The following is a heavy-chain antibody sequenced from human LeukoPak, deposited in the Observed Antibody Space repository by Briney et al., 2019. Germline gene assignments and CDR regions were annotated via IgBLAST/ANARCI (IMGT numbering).Heavy chain of an antibody. V-gene: IGHV4-61*02. Sequence: SETLSLTCTVSGNSISSGDNYWSWIRQPAGKGLEWIGRVYTSGSTNYNPSLKSRVTISGDTSKNQFSLRLSSVTAADTAVYYCARASYSYDINGWVPFDYWGQGTLVTVSS. J-gene: IGHJ4*02. CDR3: ARASYSYDINGWVPFDY. D-gene: IGHD3-22*01. CDR1: GNSISSGDNY. CDR2: VYTSGST.